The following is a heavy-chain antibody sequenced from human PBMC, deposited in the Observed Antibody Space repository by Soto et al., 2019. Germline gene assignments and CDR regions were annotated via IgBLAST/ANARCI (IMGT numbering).Heavy chain of an antibody. CDR1: GFTFSTYG. CDR3: AKDLQSYGDYDYYCYGMDV. Sequence: QVQLVESGGGEVQPGRSLTISCAASGFTFSTYGMHWVRQTPGKGLEWVAVISYDGTNKFYSDSVKGRFTISRDNFKNTLTLQINSLRADDTAVYSCAKDLQSYGDYDYYCYGMDVWGLGTRGTVSS. J-gene: IGHJ6*02. D-gene: IGHD4-17*01. V-gene: IGHV3-30*18. CDR2: ISYDGTNK.